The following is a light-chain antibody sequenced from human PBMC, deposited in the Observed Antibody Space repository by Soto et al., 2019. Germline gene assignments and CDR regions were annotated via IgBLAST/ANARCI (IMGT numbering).Light chain of an antibody. CDR3: QQLNSYPIFT. CDR2: AES. Sequence: DIQLTQSPSFLSASVGDRVTITCRASQGISSYFAWYQQKPWKAPKLMIYAESTLQSGVPSRFSGSGSGTEFTLTISSLQPEDVATYYCQQLNSYPIFTFGPGTKVDIK. J-gene: IGKJ3*01. CDR1: QGISSY. V-gene: IGKV1-9*01.